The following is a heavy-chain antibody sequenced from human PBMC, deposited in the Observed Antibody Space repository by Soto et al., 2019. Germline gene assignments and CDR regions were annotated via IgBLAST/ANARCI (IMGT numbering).Heavy chain of an antibody. J-gene: IGHJ3*02. Sequence: QVQLQESGPGLVKPSQTLSLTCTVSGGSISSGDYYWSWIRQPPGKGLEWIGYIYYSGSTYYNPSRKSRXXIXVXXSKNQFSLKLSSVTAADTAVYYCARTDYVPSAFDIWGQGTMVTVSS. V-gene: IGHV4-30-4*01. CDR1: GGSISSGDYY. D-gene: IGHD4-17*01. CDR2: IYYSGST. CDR3: ARTDYVPSAFDI.